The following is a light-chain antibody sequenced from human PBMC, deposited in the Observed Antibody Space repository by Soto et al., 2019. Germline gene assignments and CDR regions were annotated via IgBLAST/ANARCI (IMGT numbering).Light chain of an antibody. CDR1: QSILFTSDNKNY. Sequence: DIVMTQSPDSLAVSLGERATIHCKSSQSILFTSDNKNYLAWYQQKSGQPPRLLIYWASTRESGVPDRFSGRGSGTDFSLTISGLEAEDVAVYYCQQHYTTPRTFGQGTKVDIK. V-gene: IGKV4-1*01. CDR3: QQHYTTPRT. CDR2: WAS. J-gene: IGKJ1*01.